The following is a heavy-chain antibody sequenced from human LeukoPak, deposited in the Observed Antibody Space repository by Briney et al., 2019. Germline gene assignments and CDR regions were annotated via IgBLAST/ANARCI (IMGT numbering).Heavy chain of an antibody. J-gene: IGHJ6*02. V-gene: IGHV3-23*01. D-gene: IGHD1-1*01. CDR1: GFTFSSYA. CDR3: AKDQRQGTTSLRTYYYYGMDV. Sequence: GGSLRLSCAASGFTFSSYAMGWVRQAPGKGLEWVSAISGSGGSTYYADSVKGRFTISRDNSKNTLYLQMNSLRAEDTAVYYCAKDQRQGTTSLRTYYYYGMDVWGQGTTVTVSS. CDR2: ISGSGGST.